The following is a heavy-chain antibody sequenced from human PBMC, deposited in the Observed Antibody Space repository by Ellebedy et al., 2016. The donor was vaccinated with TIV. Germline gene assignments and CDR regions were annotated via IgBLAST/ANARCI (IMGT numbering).Heavy chain of an antibody. Sequence: MPSETLSLTCAVYGGSFSGYYWNWIRQPPGKGLEWIGEITHSGSTTYNPSLKSRVTISVNTSKNQFPLRLSSVPAADTALYYCASGMGVRKMNAFDFWGQGTMVTVSS. J-gene: IGHJ3*01. D-gene: IGHD2-21*01. CDR1: GGSFSGYY. CDR2: ITHSGST. CDR3: ASGMGVRKMNAFDF. V-gene: IGHV4-34*01.